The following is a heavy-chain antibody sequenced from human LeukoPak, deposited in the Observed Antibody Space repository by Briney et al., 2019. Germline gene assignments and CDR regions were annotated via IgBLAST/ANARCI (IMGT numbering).Heavy chain of an antibody. CDR1: GGTFSSYA. J-gene: IGHJ6*03. V-gene: IGHV1-69*05. CDR2: IIPIFGTA. Sequence: ASVKVSCKASGGTFSSYAISWVRQAPGQGLEWMGGIIPIFGTANYAQKFQGRVTITTDESTSTAYMELSSLRSEDTAVYYCARDYMVRGVNTITPYYYYYMDVWGKGTTVTVSS. D-gene: IGHD3-10*01. CDR3: ARDYMVRGVNTITPYYYYYMDV.